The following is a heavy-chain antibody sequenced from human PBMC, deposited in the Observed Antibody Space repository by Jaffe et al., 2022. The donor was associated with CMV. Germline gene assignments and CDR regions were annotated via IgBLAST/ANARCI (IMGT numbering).Heavy chain of an antibody. J-gene: IGHJ4*02. CDR3: AKYTGLGYCSSISCYAFDY. V-gene: IGHV3-23*04. CDR1: GFTFSRSV. CDR2: ISGGGGST. Sequence: EVQLVESGGGSVQPGGSLRLSCAASGFTFSRSVMTWVRQAPGKGLEWVSSISGGGGSTYYADSVKGRFTISRDNSQKTLYLQMSSLRAEDTAVYHCAKYTGLGYCSSISCYAFDYWGQGTLVTVSS. D-gene: IGHD2-2*01.